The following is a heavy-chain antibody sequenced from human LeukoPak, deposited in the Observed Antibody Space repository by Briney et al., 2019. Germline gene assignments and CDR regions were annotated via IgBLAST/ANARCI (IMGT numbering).Heavy chain of an antibody. CDR2: IKQDGSKK. CDR1: GFPFSSYW. Sequence: PGGSLRLSCGASGFPFSSYWMTWVRQAPGKGLEWVANIKQDGSKKSYVDSVKGRFTISRDNAKNSLYLQMNSLGAEDTAIYCTRVGYIDEGIDYWGQGTLVTVSS. J-gene: IGHJ4*02. CDR3: RVGYIDEGIDY. V-gene: IGHV3-7*04. D-gene: IGHD5-24*01.